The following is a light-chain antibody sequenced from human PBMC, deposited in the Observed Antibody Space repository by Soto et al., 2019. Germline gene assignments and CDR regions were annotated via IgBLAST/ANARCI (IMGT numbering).Light chain of an antibody. CDR1: QTISSW. J-gene: IGKJ1*01. CDR3: QHYNSYSEA. V-gene: IGKV1-5*03. Sequence: DIQMTQSPSTLSGSVGDRVTITCRASQTISSWLAWYQQKPGKAPKLLIYKASTLKSGVPSRFSCSGSDTEFTLTIITLQPDDFATYYCQHYNSYSEAFGQGTKVDIK. CDR2: KAS.